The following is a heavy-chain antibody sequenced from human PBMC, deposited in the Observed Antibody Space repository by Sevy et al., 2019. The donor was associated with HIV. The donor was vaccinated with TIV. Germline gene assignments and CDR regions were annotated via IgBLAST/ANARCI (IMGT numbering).Heavy chain of an antibody. CDR3: ARDAGYCSSTSCYRGDYFDY. CDR2: ISWNSRNI. J-gene: IGHJ4*02. CDR1: GFSFHDHA. D-gene: IGHD2-2*02. Sequence: GGSLRLSCAASGFSFHDHARHWVRQVPGKGLEWVSGISWNSRNIGYVDSVKGRFTISRDNAKKSLYLQMNNLRAEDTAVYYCARDAGYCSSTSCYRGDYFDYWGQGTLVTVSS. V-gene: IGHV3-9*01.